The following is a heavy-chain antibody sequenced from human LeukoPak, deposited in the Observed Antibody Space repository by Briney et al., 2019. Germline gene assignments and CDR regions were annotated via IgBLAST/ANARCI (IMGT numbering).Heavy chain of an antibody. Sequence: GESLKISCKGSGYSFTSYWIAWVRQMPGKGLEWMGLIYPGDSDTRYSPSFQGQVTISADRSTSTAYLHWSSLKASDTAMYYCARHRTMTNWFDPWGQGTLVTVSS. CDR2: IYPGDSDT. J-gene: IGHJ5*02. CDR3: ARHRTMTNWFDP. CDR1: GYSFTSYW. D-gene: IGHD3-22*01. V-gene: IGHV5-51*01.